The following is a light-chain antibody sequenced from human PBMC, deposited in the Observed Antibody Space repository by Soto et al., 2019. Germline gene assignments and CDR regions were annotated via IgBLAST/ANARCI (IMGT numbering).Light chain of an antibody. Sequence: EIVLTQSPAILSMSPGERATLSCRASQSVSSYFAWYQPKPGQAPRLLIYDASNRATGVPARFSGSGSGTDFPLTISSLEPEDFAVYYCQQRRYWPVTFGQGTKVEIK. J-gene: IGKJ1*01. V-gene: IGKV3-11*01. CDR3: QQRRYWPVT. CDR1: QSVSSY. CDR2: DAS.